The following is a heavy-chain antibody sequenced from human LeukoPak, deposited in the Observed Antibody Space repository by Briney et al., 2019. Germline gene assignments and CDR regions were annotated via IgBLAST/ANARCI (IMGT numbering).Heavy chain of an antibody. CDR3: AKDGGLAVAGTRQLGY. D-gene: IGHD6-19*01. CDR1: GFTFSSYA. J-gene: IGHJ4*02. CDR2: ISGSGGST. Sequence: GGSLRLSCAASGFTFSSYAMSWVRQAPGKGLEWVSAISGSGGSTYYADSVKGRFTISRDNSKNTLYLQMNSLRAEDTAVYYCAKDGGLAVAGTRQLGYWGQGTLVTVSS. V-gene: IGHV3-23*01.